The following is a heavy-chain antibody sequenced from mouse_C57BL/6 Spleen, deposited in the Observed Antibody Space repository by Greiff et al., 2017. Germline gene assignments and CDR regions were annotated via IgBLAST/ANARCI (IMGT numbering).Heavy chain of an antibody. J-gene: IGHJ2*01. Sequence: ESGPGLVKPSPSLSLSCSVSGYSITSGYFWNWILQFPGNKLEWRGYLSYGGSNTYNPSLQNRISITRDTSKNQFFLKLNSVTTEDTATYYCARDGTTRYWGQGTTLTVTA. V-gene: IGHV3-6*01. D-gene: IGHD2-1*01. CDR2: LSYGGSN. CDR1: GYSITSGYF. CDR3: ARDGTTRY.